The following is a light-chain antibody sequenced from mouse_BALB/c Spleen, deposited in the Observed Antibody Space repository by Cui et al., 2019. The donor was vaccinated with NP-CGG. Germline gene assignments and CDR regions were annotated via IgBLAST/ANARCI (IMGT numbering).Light chain of an antibody. CDR3: ALWYSNHWV. CDR1: TEAVTTSNY. V-gene: IGLV1*01. Sequence: QAVVTQEAALTTSPGEAVTLTCRSSTEAVTTSNYANWVQEKPDHLFTGLIGGTNNRAPGVPARFSGSLIGYKAALTITGAQTEDEAIYFCALWYSNHWVFGGGTKLTVL. CDR2: GTN. J-gene: IGLJ1*01.